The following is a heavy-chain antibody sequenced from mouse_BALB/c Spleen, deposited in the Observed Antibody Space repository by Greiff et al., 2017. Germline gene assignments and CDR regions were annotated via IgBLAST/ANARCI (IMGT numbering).Heavy chain of an antibody. CDR1: GFTFSSFG. CDR2: ISSGSSTI. CDR3: ARSTATYFDY. J-gene: IGHJ2*01. Sequence: EVHLVESGGGLVQPGGSRKLSCAASGFTFSSFGMHWVRQAPEKGLEWVAYISSGSSTIYYADTVKGRFTISRDNPKNTLFLQMTSLRSEDTAMYYCARSTATYFDYWGQGTTLTVSS. V-gene: IGHV5-17*02. D-gene: IGHD1-2*01.